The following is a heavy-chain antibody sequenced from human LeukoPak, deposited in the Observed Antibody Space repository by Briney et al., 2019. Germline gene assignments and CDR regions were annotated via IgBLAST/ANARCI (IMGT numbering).Heavy chain of an antibody. Sequence: GGSLRLSCAASGFSFSSYNMNWVRLTPGKGLEWVSSITSSSTYTFYADSVKGRFTISRDNAKNSLDLEMNGLRDEDTAVYYCVKSIRPIDSNSWYLHFDYWGQGNLVTVSS. CDR3: VKSIRPIDSNSWYLHFDY. CDR1: GFSFSSYN. CDR2: ITSSSTYT. V-gene: IGHV3-21*01. J-gene: IGHJ4*02. D-gene: IGHD6-13*01.